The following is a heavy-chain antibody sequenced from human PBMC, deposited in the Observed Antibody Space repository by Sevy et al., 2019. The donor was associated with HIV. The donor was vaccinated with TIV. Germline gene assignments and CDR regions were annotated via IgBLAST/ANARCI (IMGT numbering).Heavy chain of an antibody. CDR1: GFIFSNFG. V-gene: IGHV3-33*01. CDR3: VRVTPDEDGTTLDS. D-gene: IGHD4-4*01. CDR2: IWHDGTKK. Sequence: GGSLKLSCAASGFIFSNFGINWVRQAPGKGLEWVAFIWHDGTKKHYLESVKGWFTIYRDNAKNTVYLQMNSLGVEDSGTYYCVRVTPDEDGTTLDSWGLGTLVTVSS. J-gene: IGHJ4*02.